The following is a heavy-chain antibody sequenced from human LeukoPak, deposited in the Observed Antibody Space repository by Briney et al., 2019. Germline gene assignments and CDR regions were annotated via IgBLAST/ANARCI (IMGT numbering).Heavy chain of an antibody. V-gene: IGHV5-51*01. J-gene: IGHJ4*02. Sequence: GESLKISCKGSGYSFTSYWIGWVRQMPGKGLEWMGIIYPGDSDTRYSPSFQGQVTISADKSISTAYLQWSSLKASDTAMYYCAREQDPRYCSGGSCGSIDYWSQGTLVTVSS. CDR1: GYSFTSYW. D-gene: IGHD2-15*01. CDR3: AREQDPRYCSGGSCGSIDY. CDR2: IYPGDSDT.